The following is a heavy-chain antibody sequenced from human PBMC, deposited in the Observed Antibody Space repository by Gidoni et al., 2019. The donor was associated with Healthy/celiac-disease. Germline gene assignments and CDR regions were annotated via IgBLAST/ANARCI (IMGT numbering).Heavy chain of an antibody. CDR3: AKEVELGYCSGGSCYNWFDP. V-gene: IGHV3-30*18. CDR2: ISYDGSNK. Sequence: QVQLVESGGGVVQPGRSLRLSCAASGFTFSSYGMHWVRQDPGKGLEWVAVISYDGSNKYYADSVKGRFTISRDNSKNTLYLQMNSLRAEDTAVYYCAKEVELGYCSGGSCYNWFDPWGQGTLVTVSS. CDR1: GFTFSSYG. J-gene: IGHJ5*02. D-gene: IGHD2-15*01.